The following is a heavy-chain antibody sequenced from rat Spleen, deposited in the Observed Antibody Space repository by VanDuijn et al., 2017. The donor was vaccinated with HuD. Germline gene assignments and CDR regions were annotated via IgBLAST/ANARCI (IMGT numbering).Heavy chain of an antibody. J-gene: IGHJ3*01. CDR1: GFSLSSYG. Sequence: QVQLKESGPGLVQPSQTLSLTCTVSGFSLSSYGVSWVRQPPGEGLEWIAAISTGGNTYYNSALKSRLSISRDTSKSQVFLKMDSLQTEETATYFCTRESLPGYNSHWFLSWGQGTLVTVSS. CDR3: TRESLPGYNSHWFLS. D-gene: IGHD1-4*01. V-gene: IGHV2S8*01. CDR2: ISTGGNT.